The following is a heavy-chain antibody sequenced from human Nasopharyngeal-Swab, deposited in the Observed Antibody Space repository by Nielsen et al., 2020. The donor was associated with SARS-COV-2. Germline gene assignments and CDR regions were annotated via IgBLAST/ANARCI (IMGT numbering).Heavy chain of an antibody. CDR1: GFTFSSYW. CDR2: ISSSSSYI. Sequence: GGSLRLSCAASGFTFSSYWMSWVRQAPGKGLEWVSSISSSSSYIYYADSVKGRFTISRDNAKNSLYLQMNSLRAEDTAVYYCARTEIAVAGINFDYWGQGTLVTVSS. D-gene: IGHD6-19*01. V-gene: IGHV3-21*01. CDR3: ARTEIAVAGINFDY. J-gene: IGHJ4*02.